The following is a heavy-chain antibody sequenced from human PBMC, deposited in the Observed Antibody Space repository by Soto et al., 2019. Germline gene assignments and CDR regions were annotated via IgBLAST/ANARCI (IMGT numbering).Heavy chain of an antibody. V-gene: IGHV4-59*08. J-gene: IGHJ3*02. D-gene: IGHD3-3*01. CDR1: GGSISSYS. Sequence: QVQLQESGPGLVKPSETLSLTCTVSGGSISSYSWSWIRQLPGKGLEWSGYIYYSGRTNYNPSLKSRVNISVDTSKNQFSLKLSSVTAADTAVYYCARRVSYEGDAFDIWGQGTMVTVSS. CDR3: ARRVSYEGDAFDI. CDR2: IYYSGRT.